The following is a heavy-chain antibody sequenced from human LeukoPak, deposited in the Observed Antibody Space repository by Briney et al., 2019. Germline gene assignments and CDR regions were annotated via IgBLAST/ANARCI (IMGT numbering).Heavy chain of an antibody. D-gene: IGHD3-3*01. V-gene: IGHV2-70*11. Sequence: SGPTLVNPTQTLTLTCIVSGFSLSTRGMSVSWIRQSPGKALEWLARIDWSDEEHYNSSLTTRLTVSKDSSKNQVVLSMTNMSPVDTATYYCARSPLGRTTPGTIEFYYSYMDVWGIGTTVTVSS. CDR1: GFSLSTRGMS. J-gene: IGHJ6*03. CDR2: IDWSDEE. CDR3: ARSPLGRTTPGTIEFYYSYMDV.